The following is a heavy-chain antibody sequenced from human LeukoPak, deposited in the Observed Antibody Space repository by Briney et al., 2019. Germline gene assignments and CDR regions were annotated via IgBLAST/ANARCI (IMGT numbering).Heavy chain of an antibody. Sequence: GASVKVSCKAFGYTFTGQYLHWVRQAPGQGLEWMGWINPKSGGTNYAQKFQGRVTMTRDTSISTAYMELSSLRSDDTAVYYCASGSGTYSPDYWGQGTLVTVSS. V-gene: IGHV1-2*02. CDR1: GYTFTGQY. J-gene: IGHJ4*02. D-gene: IGHD3-10*01. CDR2: INPKSGGT. CDR3: ASGSGTYSPDY.